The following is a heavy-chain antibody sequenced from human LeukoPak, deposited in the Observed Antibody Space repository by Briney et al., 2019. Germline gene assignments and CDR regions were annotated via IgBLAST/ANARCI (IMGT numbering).Heavy chain of an antibody. D-gene: IGHD2-2*01. J-gene: IGHJ6*03. CDR2: INAYNGDT. Sequence: ASVKVSCKASGYTFTNYGVSWVRQAPGQGLEWMGWINAYNGDTHYAQNLQGRLTMTTDTSTSTAFMELRSLRPHDTAVYYCARWGLVARGTYYYYYMDVWGRGTTVTVSS. CDR1: GYTFTNYG. CDR3: ARWGLVARGTYYYYYMDV. V-gene: IGHV1-18*01.